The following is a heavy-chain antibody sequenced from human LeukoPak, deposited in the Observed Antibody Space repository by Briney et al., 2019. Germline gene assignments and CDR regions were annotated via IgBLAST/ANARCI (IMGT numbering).Heavy chain of an antibody. CDR2: LYYSGST. D-gene: IGHD6-13*01. CDR1: GGSISSYY. V-gene: IGHV4-59*01. J-gene: IGHJ4*02. Sequence: SETLSLTCTVSGGSISSYYWRWIRQPPGKGLEWIGYLYYSGSTNYNPSLKSRVTISVDTSKNQFSLKLSSVTAADTAVYYCARGEEPLYSSSWYPPFDYWGQGTLVTVSS. CDR3: ARGEEPLYSSSWYPPFDY.